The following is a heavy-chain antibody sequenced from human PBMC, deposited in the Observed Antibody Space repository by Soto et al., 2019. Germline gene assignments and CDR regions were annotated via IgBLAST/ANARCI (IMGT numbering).Heavy chain of an antibody. Sequence: QVQLQQWGAGLLKPSETLSLTCAVYGGSFSGYYWSWTRQPPGKGLEWIGEINHSGSTNYNPSLKSRVTISVDTSKNQFSLKLSSVTAADTAVYYCARGRGSGWYLGYWGQGTLVTVSS. J-gene: IGHJ4*02. V-gene: IGHV4-34*01. D-gene: IGHD6-19*01. CDR2: INHSGST. CDR3: ARGRGSGWYLGY. CDR1: GGSFSGYY.